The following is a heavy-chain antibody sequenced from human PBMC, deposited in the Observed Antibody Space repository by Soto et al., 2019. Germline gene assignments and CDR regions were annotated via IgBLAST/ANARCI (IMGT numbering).Heavy chain of an antibody. CDR1: GGSISSSSYY. D-gene: IGHD1-1*01. CDR3: ARVEMATTYYGMDV. V-gene: IGHV4-39*07. Sequence: SETLSLTCTVSGGSISSSSYYWGWIRQPPGKGLEWIGSIYYSGSTYYNPSLKSRVTISVDTSKNQFSLKPSSVTAADTAVYYCARVEMATTYYGMDVWGQGTTVTVSS. CDR2: IYYSGST. J-gene: IGHJ6*02.